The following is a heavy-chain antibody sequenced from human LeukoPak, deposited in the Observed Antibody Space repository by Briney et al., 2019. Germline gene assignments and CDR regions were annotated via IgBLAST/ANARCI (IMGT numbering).Heavy chain of an antibody. D-gene: IGHD6-13*01. CDR1: GFTFSSYS. V-gene: IGHV3-21*01. CDR3: ARESPYSSSWYRAAFDI. CDR2: ISSSSSYI. J-gene: IGHJ3*02. Sequence: GGSLRLSCAASGFTFSSYSMNWVRQAPGKGLGWVSSISSSSSYIYYADSVKGRFTISRDNAKNSLYLQMNSLRAEDTAVYYCARESPYSSSWYRAAFDIWGQGTMVTVSS.